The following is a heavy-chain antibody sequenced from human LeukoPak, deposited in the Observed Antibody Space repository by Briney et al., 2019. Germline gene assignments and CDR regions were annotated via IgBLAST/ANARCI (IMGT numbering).Heavy chain of an antibody. D-gene: IGHD6-19*01. CDR1: GVSTNSGDYF. CDR2: IYFSGTT. Sequence: SETLSLTCTVSGVSTNSGDYFWRWLRQPPGKGLEWIGYIYFSGTTYYNPSLRSRVTISVDTSKNQFSLNLRSVSAADTAVYFCARETMAGHFDYWGHGTLVTVSS. V-gene: IGHV4-30-4*01. J-gene: IGHJ4*01. CDR3: ARETMAGHFDY.